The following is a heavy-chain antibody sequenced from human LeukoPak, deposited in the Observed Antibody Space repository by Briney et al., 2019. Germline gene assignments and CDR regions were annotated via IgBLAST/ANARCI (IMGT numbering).Heavy chain of an antibody. J-gene: IGHJ4*02. CDR3: ARVGYYYGSGSFKAYYFDY. CDR1: GGSISSGGYY. Sequence: SETLSLTCTVSGGSISSGGYYWSWIRQHPGKGLEWIGYIYYSGSPSYNPSLKSRVTISVDTSKNQFSLKLSSVTAADTAVYYCARVGYYYGSGSFKAYYFDYWGQGTLVTVSS. D-gene: IGHD3-10*01. CDR2: IYYSGSP. V-gene: IGHV4-31*03.